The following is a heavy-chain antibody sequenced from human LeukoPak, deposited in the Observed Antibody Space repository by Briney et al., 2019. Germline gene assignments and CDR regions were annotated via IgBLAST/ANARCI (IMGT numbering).Heavy chain of an antibody. Sequence: PGGSLRLSCAASGFTFSSYGMHWVRQAPGKGLEWVASIKQDGSEKYSVDSVKGRFTISRDNAQNSLYLQMNSLRAEDTAVYYCTKAGRGSSGWYEVYWGQGTLVTVSS. CDR2: IKQDGSEK. CDR1: GFTFSSYG. D-gene: IGHD6-19*01. J-gene: IGHJ4*02. V-gene: IGHV3-7*01. CDR3: TKAGRGSSGWYEVY.